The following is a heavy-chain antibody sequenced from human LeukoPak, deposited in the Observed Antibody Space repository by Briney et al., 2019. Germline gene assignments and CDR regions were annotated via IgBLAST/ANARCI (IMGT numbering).Heavy chain of an antibody. D-gene: IGHD3-22*01. J-gene: IGHJ6*03. CDR3: ARGGEMIVVVNDYYYMDV. CDR1: GYTFTNYY. V-gene: IGHV1-46*01. CDR2: INPNGGGT. Sequence: ASVKVSCKASGYTFTNYYMHWVRQAPGQGLEWMGIINPNGGGTSYAQKFQGRVTMTRDTSTTTVYMELSSLRSEDTAVYYCARGGEMIVVVNDYYYMDVWGKGTTVTISS.